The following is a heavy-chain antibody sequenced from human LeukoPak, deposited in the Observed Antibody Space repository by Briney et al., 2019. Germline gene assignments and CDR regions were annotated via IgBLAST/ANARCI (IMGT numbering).Heavy chain of an antibody. J-gene: IGHJ5*02. Sequence: SETLSLTCAVYGGSFSGYYWSWLRQPPGKGLEGSGEINYSGSTNYNPSLKRRVTISVDTSKNQFSLKLSSVTAADAAVYYCARLGSSWYRYRGWFDPWGQGTLVTVSS. D-gene: IGHD6-13*01. CDR1: GGSFSGYY. CDR2: INYSGST. V-gene: IGHV4-34*01. CDR3: ARLGSSWYRYRGWFDP.